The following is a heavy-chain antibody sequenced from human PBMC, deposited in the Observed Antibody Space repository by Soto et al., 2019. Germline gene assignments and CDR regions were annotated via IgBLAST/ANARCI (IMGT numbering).Heavy chain of an antibody. J-gene: IGHJ4*02. CDR3: ARVGRSSGYYYGY. CDR1: GYTFTSYY. D-gene: IGHD3-22*01. V-gene: IGHV1-46*01. Sequence: ASVKVSCKASGYTFTSYYMHWVRQAPGQGLEWMGIINPSGGSTSYAQRFQGRVTMTRDTSTSTVYMELSSLRSEEKAVYCCARVGRSSGYYYGYWGREPPVPVSS. CDR2: INPSGGST.